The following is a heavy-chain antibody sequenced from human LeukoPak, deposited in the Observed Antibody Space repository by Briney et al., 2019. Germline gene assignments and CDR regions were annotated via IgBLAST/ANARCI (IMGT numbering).Heavy chain of an antibody. CDR3: AKESGKFDY. CDR2: ISADGGST. CDR1: GVTSSAFV. Sequence: GRTPRLSCAVSGVTSSAFVVPSVREAAGPGLEWVSLISADGGSTFSADSVKGRFSISRDNSKNSLYLQMNSLRSEDTAMYYCAKESGKFDYWGQGTLVAVSS. J-gene: IGHJ4*02. V-gene: IGHV3-43*02.